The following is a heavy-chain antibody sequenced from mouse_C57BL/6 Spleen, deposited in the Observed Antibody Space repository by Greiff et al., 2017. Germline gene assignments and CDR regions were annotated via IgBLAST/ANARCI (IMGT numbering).Heavy chain of an antibody. Sequence: QVQLQQSGPELARPWASVKISCQAFYTFSRRMHFAIRDTNYWMQWVKQRPGQGLEWIEAIYPGNGDTSYNQKFKRKATLTAIKSSSTAYMQLSILTSEDSAVYYCASGDYYGSSYSAMDYWGKGTSVTVAS. CDR1: YTFSRRMH. V-gene: IGHV1-87*01. J-gene: IGHJ4*01. CDR3: SEDSAVYYCASGDYYGSSYSAMDY. D-gene: IGHD1-1*01. CDR2: GQGLEWIE.